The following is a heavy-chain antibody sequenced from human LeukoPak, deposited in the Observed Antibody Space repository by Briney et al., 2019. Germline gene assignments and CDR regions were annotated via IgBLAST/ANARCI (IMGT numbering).Heavy chain of an antibody. CDR3: ARATLGYCSGGSCYSPFFYYYYMDV. Sequence: SVKVSCKASGGTFSSYAISWVRQAPGQGLEWMGGIIPIFGTANYAQKFEGRVTVTTDESTSTAYMELSSLRSEDTAVYYCARATLGYCSGGSCYSPFFYYYYMDVWGKGTTVTVSS. D-gene: IGHD2-15*01. V-gene: IGHV1-69*05. CDR2: IIPIFGTA. CDR1: GGTFSSYA. J-gene: IGHJ6*03.